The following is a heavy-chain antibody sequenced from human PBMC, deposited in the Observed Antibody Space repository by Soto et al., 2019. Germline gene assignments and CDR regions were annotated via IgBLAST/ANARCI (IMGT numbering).Heavy chain of an antibody. D-gene: IGHD3-10*01. CDR1: GGTFRNHV. CDR2: IIPIIGTP. J-gene: IGHJ4*02. Sequence: SVKVSYKASGGTFRNHVFNWVRQAPGQGLEWMGGIIPIIGTPNYAQKFQGRVTITADASTSTVYLEVSSLRSQDTAVYYCARDLEFRDGNISHLDYWGQGTLVTVSS. CDR3: ARDLEFRDGNISHLDY. V-gene: IGHV1-69*13.